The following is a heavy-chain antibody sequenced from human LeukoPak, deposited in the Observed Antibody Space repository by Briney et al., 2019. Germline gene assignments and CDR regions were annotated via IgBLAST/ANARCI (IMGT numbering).Heavy chain of an antibody. CDR2: ISGSGGST. CDR1: GFTFSTYA. CDR3: ARTAPAAIYWFDP. J-gene: IGHJ5*02. V-gene: IGHV3-23*01. Sequence: GGSLRLSCAASGFTFSTYAMTWVRQAPGKGLEWVSAISGSGGSTYYADSVKGRFTISRDNSKNTLYLQMNSLRAEGTAVYYCARTAPAAIYWFDPWGQGTLVTVSS. D-gene: IGHD2-2*02.